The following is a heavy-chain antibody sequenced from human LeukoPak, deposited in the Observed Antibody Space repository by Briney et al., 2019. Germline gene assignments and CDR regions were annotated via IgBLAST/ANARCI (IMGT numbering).Heavy chain of an antibody. D-gene: IGHD3-9*01. Sequence: ASVKVSCKASGYTFTSYAMNWVRQAPGQGLEWMGGIIPIFGTANYAQKFQGRVTITADESTSTAYMELSSLRSEDTAVYYCAGHDILTGYYRSYYYYGMDVWGQGTTVTVSS. J-gene: IGHJ6*02. V-gene: IGHV1-69*13. CDR1: GYTFTSYA. CDR2: IIPIFGTA. CDR3: AGHDILTGYYRSYYYYGMDV.